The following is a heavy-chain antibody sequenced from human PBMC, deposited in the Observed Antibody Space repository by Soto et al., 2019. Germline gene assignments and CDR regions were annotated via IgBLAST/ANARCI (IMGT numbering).Heavy chain of an antibody. CDR3: AKVAWSGSPVISYLDY. CDR1: GFTFSSYA. J-gene: IGHJ4*02. Sequence: GGSLRLSCAASGFTFSSYAMSWVRQAPGKGLEWVSAISGSGGSTYYADSVKGRFTISRDNSKNTLYLQMNSLRAEDTAVYYCAKVAWSGSPVISYLDYWGQGTLVTVSS. V-gene: IGHV3-23*01. D-gene: IGHD3-3*01. CDR2: ISGSGGST.